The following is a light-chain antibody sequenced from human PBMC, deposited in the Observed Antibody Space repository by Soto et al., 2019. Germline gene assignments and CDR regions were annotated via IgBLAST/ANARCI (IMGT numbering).Light chain of an antibody. CDR1: QSVSSTF. CDR2: GAS. V-gene: IGKV3-20*01. Sequence: EIALTQSPGSLSLSPGERATLSCRASQSVSSTFFAWYQQRPGQAPRLLMYGASSRATGIPERFSGSGSGTDFTLTISRLEPEDFGVYYCQQFESSVTFGQGTKVEIK. CDR3: QQFESSVT. J-gene: IGKJ1*01.